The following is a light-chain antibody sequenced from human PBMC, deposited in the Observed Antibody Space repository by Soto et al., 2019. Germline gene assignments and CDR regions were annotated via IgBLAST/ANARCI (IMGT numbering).Light chain of an antibody. Sequence: EIVMTQSPATLSLSPVGIATLSSSASESVSSKLAWYQQRPGQAPRLVIYGASTRATGIPARFSGGGSGTDFTLTISSLQSEDFAVYYCQQYNSWPPITFGQGTRLEIK. CDR3: QQYNSWPPIT. CDR2: GAS. CDR1: ESVSSK. V-gene: IGKV3-15*01. J-gene: IGKJ5*01.